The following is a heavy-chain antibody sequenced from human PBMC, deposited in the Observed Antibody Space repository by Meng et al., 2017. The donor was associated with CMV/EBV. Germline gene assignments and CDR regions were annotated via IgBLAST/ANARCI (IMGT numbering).Heavy chain of an antibody. D-gene: IGHD3-16*02. V-gene: IGHV4-39*07. Sequence: SETLSLTCTVSGCSISSSSYYWGWIRQPPGKGLEWIGSIYYSGSTYYNPSLKSRVTISVDTSKNQFSLKLSSVTAADTAVYYCARDPSRSGENWFDPWGQGTLVTVSS. J-gene: IGHJ5*02. CDR1: GCSISSSSYY. CDR2: IYYSGST. CDR3: ARDPSRSGENWFDP.